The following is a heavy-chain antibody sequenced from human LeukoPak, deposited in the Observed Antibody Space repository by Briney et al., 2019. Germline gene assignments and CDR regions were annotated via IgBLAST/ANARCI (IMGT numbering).Heavy chain of an antibody. CDR2: ISYDGSNK. D-gene: IGHD3-9*01. V-gene: IGHV3-30*18. Sequence: GGSLRLSCAASGFTFSSYGMHWVRQAPGKGLEWVAVISYDGSNKYYTDSVKGRFTISRDNSKNTLYLQMNSLRAEDTAVYSCAKDPYNRYFDWTGYFDYWGQGTLVTVSS. CDR1: GFTFSSYG. J-gene: IGHJ4*02. CDR3: AKDPYNRYFDWTGYFDY.